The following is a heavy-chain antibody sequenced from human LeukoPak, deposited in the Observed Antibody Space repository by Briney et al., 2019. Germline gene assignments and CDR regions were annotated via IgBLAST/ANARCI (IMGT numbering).Heavy chain of an antibody. V-gene: IGHV4-31*03. Sequence: SETLSLTCTVSGGSISRGTHYWGWIRQHPGEGLEWIGYIYYSDYSGSTYYNPSLKSRVTISIDTSKTQFSLKLSSVTAADTAVYYCARTKSGYSSNFDLWGQGTLVTVSS. D-gene: IGHD3-3*01. CDR3: ARTKSGYSSNFDL. CDR2: IYYSDYSGST. J-gene: IGHJ4*02. CDR1: GGSISRGTHY.